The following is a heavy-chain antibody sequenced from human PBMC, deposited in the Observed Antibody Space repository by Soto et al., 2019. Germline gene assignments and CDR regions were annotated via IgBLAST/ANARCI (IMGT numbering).Heavy chain of an antibody. CDR2: IIPIFGTA. D-gene: IGHD6-13*01. CDR1: GGTFSSYA. V-gene: IGHV1-69*13. Sequence: SVNVSCPASGGTFSSYAISWVRQAPGQGLEWMGGIIPIFGTANYAQKFQGRVTITADESTSTAYMELSSLRSEDTAVYYCAIDRVAAAQFVDWCQGTRVTVA. CDR3: AIDRVAAAQFVD. J-gene: IGHJ4*02.